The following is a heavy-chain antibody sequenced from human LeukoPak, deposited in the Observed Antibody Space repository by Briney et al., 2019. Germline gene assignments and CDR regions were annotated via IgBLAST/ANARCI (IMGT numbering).Heavy chain of an antibody. J-gene: IGHJ4*02. CDR1: GGSLSGYY. Sequence: SETLSLTCAVYGGSLSGYYWSWIRQPPGKGLEWIGEINHSGSTNYNPSLKSRVTISVDTSKNQFSLKLSSVTAADTAVYYCARKGAHNTSNSESFDYWGQGTLVTVSS. CDR3: ARKGAHNTSNSESFDY. V-gene: IGHV4-34*01. D-gene: IGHD1-26*01. CDR2: INHSGST.